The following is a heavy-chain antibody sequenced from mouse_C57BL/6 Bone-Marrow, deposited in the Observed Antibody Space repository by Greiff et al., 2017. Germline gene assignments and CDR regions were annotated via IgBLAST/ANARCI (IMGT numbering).Heavy chain of an antibody. Sequence: QVQLQQSGPELVKPGASVKISCKASGYTFTDHYINWVKQRPGQGLEWVGWIFPGSGSTYYHEKFKGKATLTVDKSSSTAYMLLSRLTSEDSAVYFRAREGTLDYWGQGTTLTVSS. CDR2: IFPGSGST. V-gene: IGHV1-75*01. CDR3: AREGTLDY. CDR1: GYTFTDHY. J-gene: IGHJ2*01. D-gene: IGHD2-14*01.